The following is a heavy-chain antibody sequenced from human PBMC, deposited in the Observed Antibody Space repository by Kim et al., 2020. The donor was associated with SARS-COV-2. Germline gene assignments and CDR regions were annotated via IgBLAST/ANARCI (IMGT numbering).Heavy chain of an antibody. J-gene: IGHJ6*02. V-gene: IGHV1-18*01. D-gene: IGHD3-10*01. CDR3: ARDRWLSGRFRELVYYYYGMDV. Sequence: ASVKVSCKASGYTFTSYGISWVRQAPGQGLEWMGWISAYNGNTNYAQKLQGRVTMTTDTSTSTAYMELRSLRSDDTAVYYCARDRWLSGRFRELVYYYYGMDVWGQGTTVTVSS. CDR2: ISAYNGNT. CDR1: GYTFTSYG.